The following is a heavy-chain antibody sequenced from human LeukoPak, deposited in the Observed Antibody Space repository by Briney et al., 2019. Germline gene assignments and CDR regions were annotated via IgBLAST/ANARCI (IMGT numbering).Heavy chain of an antibody. D-gene: IGHD2-2*01. CDR3: ARGDLRFGPAAIDY. CDR2: IRFDANNK. Sequence: GGSLRLSCTASGFTFRTFGMHWVRQAPGKGLEWVTFIRFDANNKYYTDSVKGRFTISRDNSENTLYLQMNSLRSEDTAVYYCARGDLRFGPAAIDYWGQGTLVTVSP. V-gene: IGHV3-30*02. CDR1: GFTFRTFG. J-gene: IGHJ4*02.